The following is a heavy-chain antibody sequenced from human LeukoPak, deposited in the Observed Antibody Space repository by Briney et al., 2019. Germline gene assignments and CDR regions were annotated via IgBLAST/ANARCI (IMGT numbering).Heavy chain of an antibody. CDR2: ISSSSSYT. J-gene: IGHJ5*02. D-gene: IGHD3-10*01. V-gene: IGHV3-11*06. CDR1: GFTFSDYY. CDR3: ARPRGSGSYYDNWFDA. Sequence: GGSLRLSCAASGFTFSDYYMSWIRQAPGKGLEWVSYISSSSSYTNYADSVKGRFTISRDNAKNSLYLQMNSLRAEDTAVYYCARPRGSGSYYDNWFDAWGQGTLVTVSS.